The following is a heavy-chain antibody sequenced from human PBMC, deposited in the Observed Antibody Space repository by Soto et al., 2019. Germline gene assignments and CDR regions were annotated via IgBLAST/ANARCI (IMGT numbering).Heavy chain of an antibody. CDR1: GGSISSGGSS. V-gene: IGHV4-30-2*01. CDR3: ARGGYSSNYYYYYGMDV. J-gene: IGHJ6*02. Sequence: SETLSLTCAVSGGSISSGGSSWSWIRQPPGKGLEWIGYIFHSGSTYYNPSLKRRVTITVNRSKNQFSLKLSSVTAADTAVYYCARGGYSSNYYYYYGMDVWGQGTTVTVSS. D-gene: IGHD5-18*01. CDR2: IFHSGST.